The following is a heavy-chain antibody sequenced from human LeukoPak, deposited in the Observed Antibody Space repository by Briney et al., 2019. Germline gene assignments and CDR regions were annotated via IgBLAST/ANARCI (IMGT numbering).Heavy chain of an antibody. CDR2: IWYDGSNK. J-gene: IGHJ6*04. CDR3: AKDRVQNRFCSSSSCYGPLDV. CDR1: GFTFSSYG. D-gene: IGHD2-2*01. Sequence: GGPLRLSCAVSGFTFSSYGMHWVRQAPGKGLEWVAVIWYDGSNKYYADSVKGRFTISRDNSKNTLYLQMNSLRAEDTAVYYCAKDRVQNRFCSSSSCYGPLDVWGKGTTVTVSS. V-gene: IGHV3-33*06.